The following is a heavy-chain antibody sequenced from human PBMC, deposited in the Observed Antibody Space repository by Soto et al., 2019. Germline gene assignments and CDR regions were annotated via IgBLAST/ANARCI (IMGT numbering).Heavy chain of an antibody. CDR2: IYYSGST. CDR3: ARGSTGDFDY. D-gene: IGHD4-17*01. V-gene: IGHV4-59*01. CDR1: HGSISSFY. J-gene: IGHJ4*02. Sequence: PSETLSLTCIVTHGSISSFYWNWIRQPPGKGLEWIGYIYYSGSTNYNPSLKSRATISVDTSMNQFSLRLKRSSVTAADTAVYYCARGSTGDFDYWGQGTPVTVSS.